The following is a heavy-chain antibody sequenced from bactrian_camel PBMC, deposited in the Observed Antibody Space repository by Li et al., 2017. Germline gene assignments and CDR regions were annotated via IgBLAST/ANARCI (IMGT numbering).Heavy chain of an antibody. J-gene: IGHJ4*01. D-gene: IGHD2*01. CDR3: AADGLQWSGCSATSPGDYDY. CDR1: AYAYSGSC. CDR2: VARDGRT. Sequence: HVQLVESGGGSVQAGGSLRLSCEASAYAYSGSCMGWFRQAPGKEREGVAAVARDGRTSYADSVKGRFTISQDYARSEVYLQMNSLNPDDAAVYTCAADGLQWSGCSATSPGDYDYWGPGTQVTVS. V-gene: IGHV3S53*01.